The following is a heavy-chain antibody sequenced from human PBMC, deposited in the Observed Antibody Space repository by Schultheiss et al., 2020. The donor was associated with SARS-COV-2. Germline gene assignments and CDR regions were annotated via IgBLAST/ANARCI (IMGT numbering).Heavy chain of an antibody. CDR1: GFTFSSYA. Sequence: GGSLRLSCAASGFTFSSYAMSWVRQAPGKGLEWVSAISGSGGSTYYADSVKGRFTISRDNAKNSLYLQMNSLRAEDTAVYYCAKEADIRVVPAATGYWGQGTLVTVSS. CDR2: ISGSGGST. V-gene: IGHV3-23*01. J-gene: IGHJ4*02. CDR3: AKEADIRVVPAATGY. D-gene: IGHD2-2*01.